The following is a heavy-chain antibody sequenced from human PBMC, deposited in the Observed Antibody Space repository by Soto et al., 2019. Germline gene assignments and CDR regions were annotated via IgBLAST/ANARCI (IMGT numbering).Heavy chain of an antibody. CDR2: ISSTSSYI. J-gene: IGHJ6*02. Sequence: VQLVESGGGLVKPGGSLRLTCAASGFTFSSYSMNWVRQAPGKGLEWVSSISSTSSYIYYADSVKGRFTISRDNAKKSLYLQLNSLGAEDTAVYYCANRDGDGMDVWGQGTTVTVSS. V-gene: IGHV3-21*01. CDR1: GFTFSSYS. D-gene: IGHD2-8*01. CDR3: ANRDGDGMDV.